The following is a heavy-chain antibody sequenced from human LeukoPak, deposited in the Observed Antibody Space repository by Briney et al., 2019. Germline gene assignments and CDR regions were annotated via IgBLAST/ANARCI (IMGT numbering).Heavy chain of an antibody. V-gene: IGHV3-21*01. CDR2: ISSSSTYI. CDR3: ARGDTAFDY. CDR1: GFTFSSYS. J-gene: IGHJ4*02. Sequence: SGGSPRLSCAASGFTFSSYSMNWVRQAPGRGLEWVSSISSSSTYIYYADSVRGRFAISRDNAKNSLYLQMNSLRAEDTAVHYCARGDTAFDYWGQGTLVTVSS. D-gene: IGHD5-18*01.